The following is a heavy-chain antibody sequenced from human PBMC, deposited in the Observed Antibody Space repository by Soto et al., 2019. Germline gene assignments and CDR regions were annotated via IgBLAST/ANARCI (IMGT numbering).Heavy chain of an antibody. J-gene: IGHJ6*02. D-gene: IGHD3-10*01. Sequence: EVQLVESGGGLVQPGGSLRLSCAASGFTFRSYWMHWVRQAPGKGLVWVSHINSDGSSTNYADSVKGRFTISRDNAKNTLFLQMNSLGTEDTAVYYCARDETQTFRSFVHYYGVDVWGRGTTVTVSS. CDR2: INSDGSST. CDR1: GFTFRSYW. CDR3: ARDETQTFRSFVHYYGVDV. V-gene: IGHV3-74*01.